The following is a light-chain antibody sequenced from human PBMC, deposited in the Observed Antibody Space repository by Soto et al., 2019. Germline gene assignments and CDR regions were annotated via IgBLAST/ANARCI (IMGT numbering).Light chain of an antibody. CDR3: QQYGSSPSWT. Sequence: EIVLTQSPATLSLSPGERATLSCRASQSVSRYLAWYQQKPGQAPRLLIYGASSRATGIPDRFSGSGSGTDFTLTISRLEPEDFAVYYCQQYGSSPSWTFGQGTKVDIK. CDR1: QSVSRY. CDR2: GAS. J-gene: IGKJ1*01. V-gene: IGKV3-20*01.